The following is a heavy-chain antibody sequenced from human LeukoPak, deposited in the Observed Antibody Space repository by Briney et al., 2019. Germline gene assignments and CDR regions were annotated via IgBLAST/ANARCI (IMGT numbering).Heavy chain of an antibody. CDR3: ARGVGQEYYFDY. D-gene: IGHD3-16*01. CDR2: ISSSSSYI. Sequence: GGSLRLSCAASGFTFSSYSMNWVRQAPGKGLEWVSSISSSSSYIYYADSVKGRFTISRDNAKNSLYLQMNSLRAEDTAVYYCARGVGQEYYFDYRGQGTLVTVSS. V-gene: IGHV3-21*01. CDR1: GFTFSSYS. J-gene: IGHJ4*02.